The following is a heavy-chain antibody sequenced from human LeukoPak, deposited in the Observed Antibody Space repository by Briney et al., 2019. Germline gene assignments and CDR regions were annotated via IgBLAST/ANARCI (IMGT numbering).Heavy chain of an antibody. CDR3: ARYVPVRTGTTRASFDY. CDR2: INQSGDT. CDR1: GGSFSDYD. Sequence: SSETLSLTCAVYGGSFSDYDWSWIRQPPGKGLEWIGEINQSGDTNCDPSLKSRVTMSIDTSKSQFSLNLRSVTAADTAVYYCARYVPVRTGTTRASFDYWGQGTLVTVSS. J-gene: IGHJ4*02. V-gene: IGHV4-34*01. D-gene: IGHD1-1*01.